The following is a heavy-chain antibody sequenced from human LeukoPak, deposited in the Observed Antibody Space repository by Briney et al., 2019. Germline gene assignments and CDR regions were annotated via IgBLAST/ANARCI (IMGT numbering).Heavy chain of an antibody. CDR1: GGSISSGGYS. D-gene: IGHD5-24*01. J-gene: IGHJ3*02. CDR2: IYHSGST. CDR3: ASQDGYKAFDI. Sequence: PSQTLSLTCAVSGGSISSGGYSWSWIRQPPGKGLEWIGYIYHSGSTYYNPSLKSRVTISVDRSKNQFSLKLSSVTAADTAVYYCASQDGYKAFDIWGQGTMVTVSS. V-gene: IGHV4-30-2*01.